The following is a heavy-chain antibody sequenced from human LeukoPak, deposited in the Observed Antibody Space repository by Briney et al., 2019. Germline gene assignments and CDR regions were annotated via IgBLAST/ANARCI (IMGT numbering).Heavy chain of an antibody. J-gene: IGHJ6*02. D-gene: IGHD2-15*01. Sequence: SQTLSLTCAVSGVSISSGGYTWGWLRQPTGKGLEWIVYIYHSGSTYDNPSLKSRVTISVDRSKNQFSLKLSSVTAADTAVYYCARANCSGGSCYSGYYYYGMDVWGQGTTVTVSS. CDR1: GVSISSGGYT. V-gene: IGHV4-30-2*01. CDR3: ARANCSGGSCYSGYYYYGMDV. CDR2: IYHSGST.